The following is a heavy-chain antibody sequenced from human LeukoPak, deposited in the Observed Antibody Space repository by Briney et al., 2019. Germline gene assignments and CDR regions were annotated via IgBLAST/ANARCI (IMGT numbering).Heavy chain of an antibody. J-gene: IGHJ4*02. D-gene: IGHD6-13*01. CDR3: ARGMAAAGTAVGPTAFDY. CDR2: FYPGDSDT. CDR1: GYSFSSYW. Sequence: GESLKISCKGSGYSFSSYWIGWVRQMPGKGLEWMGIFYPGDSDTRYSPSFQGQVTISADKSISTAYLQWSTLKASDTAMYYCARGMAAAGTAVGPTAFDYWGQGTLVIVSS. V-gene: IGHV5-51*01.